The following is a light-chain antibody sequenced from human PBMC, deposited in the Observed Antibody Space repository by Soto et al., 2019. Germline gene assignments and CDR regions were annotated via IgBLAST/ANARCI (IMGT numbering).Light chain of an antibody. CDR2: GAL. CDR3: QYYDESMWT. CDR1: QSVVTSY. V-gene: IGKV3-20*01. Sequence: EVVFTQSPGTRSLSPGEGATLSCRSSQSVVTSYLAWYQQKSGQSPTLLIYGALYWAPGIPDRFSGSGSGTDFTLSITSLEPEDFAVYYCQYYDESMWTFGQGAKVDI. J-gene: IGKJ1*01.